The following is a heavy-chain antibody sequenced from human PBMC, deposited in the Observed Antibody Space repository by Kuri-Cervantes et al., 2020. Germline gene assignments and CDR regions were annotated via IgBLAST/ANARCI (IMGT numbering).Heavy chain of an antibody. CDR2: ISAYNGNT. V-gene: IGHV1-18*01. CDR1: GYTFTSYD. CDR3: ARVSGIAVAGNPDY. D-gene: IGHD6-19*01. J-gene: IGHJ4*02. Sequence: ASVKVSCKASGYTFTSYDINWVRQATGQGLEWMGWISAYNGNTNYAQKLQGRVTMTTDTSTSTAYMELRSLRSDDTAVYYCARVSGIAVAGNPDYWGQGTLVTVSS.